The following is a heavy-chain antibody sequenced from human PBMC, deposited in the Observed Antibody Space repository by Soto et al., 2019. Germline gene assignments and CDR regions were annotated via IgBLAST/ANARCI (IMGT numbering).Heavy chain of an antibody. J-gene: IGHJ4*02. CDR2: IYPGDSDT. Sequence: GASLKISCKGSGYSFTSYWIGWVRQMPGKGLEWMGIIYPGDSDTRYSPSFQGQVTISADKSISTAYLQWSSLKASDTAMYYCARRGEFGDHSEYYFDYWGQGTLVTVSS. D-gene: IGHD3-10*01. CDR3: ARRGEFGDHSEYYFDY. V-gene: IGHV5-51*01. CDR1: GYSFTSYW.